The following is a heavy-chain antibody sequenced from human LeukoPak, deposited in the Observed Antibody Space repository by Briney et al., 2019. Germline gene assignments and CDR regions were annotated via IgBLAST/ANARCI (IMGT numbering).Heavy chain of an antibody. CDR2: IYTSGST. CDR3: ASLYASSWPTLDY. D-gene: IGHD6-13*01. J-gene: IGHJ4*02. Sequence: SETLSLTCTVSGDSISSGNYYWSWIRQPAGKGLEWIGRIYTSGSTNCNPSLKSRVTISVDTSKNQFSLKLTSVTAADTAIYYCASLYASSWPTLDYWGQGTLITVSS. V-gene: IGHV4-61*02. CDR1: GDSISSGNYY.